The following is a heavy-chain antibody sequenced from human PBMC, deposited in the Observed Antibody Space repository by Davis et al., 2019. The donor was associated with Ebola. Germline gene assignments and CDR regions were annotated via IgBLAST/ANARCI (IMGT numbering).Heavy chain of an antibody. V-gene: IGHV4-59*01. CDR2: IYYSGST. CDR1: GGSISSYY. J-gene: IGHJ5*02. CDR3: ARVELDYSDSSGFSNWFDP. D-gene: IGHD3-22*01. Sequence: MPGGSLRLSCTVSGGSISSYYWSWIRQPPGKGLEWIGYIYYSGSTNYDPSLKSRVTISADTSTTQFSLKLSSVTAADTAVYYCARVELDYSDSSGFSNWFDPWGQGTLVTVSS.